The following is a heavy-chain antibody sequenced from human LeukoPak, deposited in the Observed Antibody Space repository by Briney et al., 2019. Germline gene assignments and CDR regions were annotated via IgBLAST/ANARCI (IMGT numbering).Heavy chain of an antibody. CDR2: IYYSGST. CDR3: ASDYGSGSYYIF. CDR1: GVSISSYY. J-gene: IGHJ4*02. Sequence: NPSETLSLTCTVSGVSISSYYWSWIRQPPGKGLEWIGYIYYSGSTNYNPSLKSRVTISVDTSKNQFSLKVSSVTAADTAVYYCASDYGSGSYYIFWGQGTLVTVSS. V-gene: IGHV4-59*01. D-gene: IGHD3-10*01.